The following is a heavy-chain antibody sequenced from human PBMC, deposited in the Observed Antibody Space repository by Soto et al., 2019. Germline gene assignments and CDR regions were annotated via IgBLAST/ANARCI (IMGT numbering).Heavy chain of an antibody. J-gene: IGHJ4*02. CDR2: IKEDGSEK. CDR3: ANGGKNFDY. V-gene: IGHV3-7*05. Sequence: EVQLVESGGGLVQPGGSLRLSCAASGFTISSYWMSWVRQAPGKGPEWVANIKEDGSEKYYVDSVKGRFTISRDNAKNSLYLQMNSLRAEDTAVDYCANGGKNFDYWGQGTLVTVSS. D-gene: IGHD3-16*01. CDR1: GFTISSYW.